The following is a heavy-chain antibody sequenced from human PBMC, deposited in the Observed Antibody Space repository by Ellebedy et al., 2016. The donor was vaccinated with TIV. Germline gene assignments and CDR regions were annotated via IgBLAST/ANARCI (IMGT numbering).Heavy chain of an antibody. V-gene: IGHV1-18*01. CDR2: ISAHNRNT. CDR3: ARAEDLYSDAFDM. CDR1: GYSFTNYG. D-gene: IGHD2-21*01. Sequence: ASVKVSXXTSGYSFTNYGISWVRQAPGQGLEWLGWISAHNRNTNYAQKLRGRLILTTDTSSSTAYMELRNLGSDDTAVYYCARAEDLYSDAFDMWGQGTMVTVSS. J-gene: IGHJ3*02.